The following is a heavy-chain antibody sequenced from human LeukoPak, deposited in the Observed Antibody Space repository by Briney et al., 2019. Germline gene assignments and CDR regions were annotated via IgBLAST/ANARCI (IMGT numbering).Heavy chain of an antibody. CDR1: GFTFSRYW. D-gene: IGHD6-19*01. V-gene: IGHV3-66*01. Sequence: GGSLRLSCTASGFTFSRYWMHGVRQAPGKGLEWVSLIYSSGSIYYADSVKGRFTISRDNSKNTLYLQMNSLRAEDTAVYYCAKDPMVIAVAWGQGTLVTVSS. CDR3: AKDPMVIAVA. CDR2: IYSSGSI. J-gene: IGHJ5*02.